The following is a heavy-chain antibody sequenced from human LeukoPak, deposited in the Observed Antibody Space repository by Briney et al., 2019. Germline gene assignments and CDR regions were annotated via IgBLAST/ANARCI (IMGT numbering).Heavy chain of an antibody. CDR3: AKDSYSKGDF. CDR1: GFTFNNYG. J-gene: IGHJ4*02. CDR2: ISYDGNNR. Sequence: GGSLRLSCAASGFTFNNYGMRWVRQAPGKGLEWVAFISYDGNNRYYADSVKGRFTVSRDNAKNSLYLQMNSLRAEDTAVYYCAKDSYSKGDFWGQGVLVTVSS. V-gene: IGHV3-30*18. D-gene: IGHD6-13*01.